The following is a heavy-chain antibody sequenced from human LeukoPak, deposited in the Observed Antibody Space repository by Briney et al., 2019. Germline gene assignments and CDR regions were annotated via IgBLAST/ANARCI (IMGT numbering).Heavy chain of an antibody. J-gene: IGHJ4*02. CDR1: GGSISSYY. D-gene: IGHD3-9*01. Sequence: SETLSLTCTVSGGSISSYYWSWIRQPPGKGLEWIGYIYYSGSTNYNPSLKSRVTISVDTSKNQFSLKLSSVTAADTAVYYCARHGLRYFDWSKRSPNYFDYWGRGTLVTVSS. V-gene: IGHV4-59*08. CDR3: ARHGLRYFDWSKRSPNYFDY. CDR2: IYYSGST.